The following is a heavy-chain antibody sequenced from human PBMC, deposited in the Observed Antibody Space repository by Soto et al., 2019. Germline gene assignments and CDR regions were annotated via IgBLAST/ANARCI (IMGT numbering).Heavy chain of an antibody. Sequence: SETLSLTCAVSGGSISSGGYSWSWIRQPPGKGLEWIGYMYHSGSTYYNPSLKSRVTISIDRSKNQFSLKLSSVTAADTAVYYCVRGRKQLAVHFDYWGLGSLVTVSS. CDR3: VRGRKQLAVHFDY. CDR2: MYHSGST. D-gene: IGHD6-13*01. CDR1: GGSISSGGYS. J-gene: IGHJ4*02. V-gene: IGHV4-30-2*01.